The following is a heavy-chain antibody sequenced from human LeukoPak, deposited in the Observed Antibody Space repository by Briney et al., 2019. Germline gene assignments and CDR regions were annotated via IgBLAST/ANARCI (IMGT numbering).Heavy chain of an antibody. Sequence: GRSLRLSCAASGFTFSSYWMSWVRQAPGKGLEWVANIKEDGSEKFYVDSVKGRFTISRDNAKNSLYLQVNSLRAEDTAVYYCARVSYCSSTSCYDYWGQGTLVTVSS. CDR1: GFTFSSYW. CDR2: IKEDGSEK. V-gene: IGHV3-7*04. D-gene: IGHD2-2*01. J-gene: IGHJ4*02. CDR3: ARVSYCSSTSCYDY.